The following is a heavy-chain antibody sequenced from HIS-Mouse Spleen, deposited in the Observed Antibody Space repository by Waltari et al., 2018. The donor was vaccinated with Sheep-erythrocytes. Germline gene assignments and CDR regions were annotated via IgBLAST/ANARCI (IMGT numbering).Heavy chain of an antibody. Sequence: QVQLVQSGAEVKKPGASVKVSCKASGYTFTSYYMHWVRQAPGQGLEWMGIRNPSVGSKSYAKKCQGRVTMTRDTSTSTVYMELSSLRSEDTAVYYCASDAGDSSGWYDAFDIWGQGTMVTVSS. J-gene: IGHJ3*02. V-gene: IGHV1-46*03. CDR1: GYTFTSYY. D-gene: IGHD6-19*01. CDR2: RNPSVGSK. CDR3: ASDAGDSSGWYDAFDI.